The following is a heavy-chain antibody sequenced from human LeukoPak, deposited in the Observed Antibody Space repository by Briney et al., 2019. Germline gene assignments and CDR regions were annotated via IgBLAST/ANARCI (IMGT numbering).Heavy chain of an antibody. Sequence: GGSLRLSCAASGFTFSSYWMHWVRQAPGKGLVWVSRINSDGSSTSYAGSVKGRFTISRDNAKNTLYLQMNGLGAEDTAMYYCVRKSGVMSVVVTSNYFDYWGQGTLVTVSS. D-gene: IGHD2-21*02. CDR1: GFTFSSYW. CDR3: VRKSGVMSVVVTSNYFDY. J-gene: IGHJ4*02. V-gene: IGHV3-74*01. CDR2: INSDGSST.